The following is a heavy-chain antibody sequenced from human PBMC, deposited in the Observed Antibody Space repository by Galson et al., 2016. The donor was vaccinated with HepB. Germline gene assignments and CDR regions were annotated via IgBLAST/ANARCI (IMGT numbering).Heavy chain of an antibody. Sequence: SETLSLTCTISGGSVSSTHWWSWVRQPPGKGLEWIGETFHSGTTYYNPSLGSRVTISVDKSQNQLSLTLTSMTVADTAVYYCARHIGLAGTRGFDSWGPGILVTVSS. CDR2: TFHSGTT. CDR1: GGSVSSTHW. D-gene: IGHD6-19*01. V-gene: IGHV4-4*02. J-gene: IGHJ5*01. CDR3: ARHIGLAGTRGFDS.